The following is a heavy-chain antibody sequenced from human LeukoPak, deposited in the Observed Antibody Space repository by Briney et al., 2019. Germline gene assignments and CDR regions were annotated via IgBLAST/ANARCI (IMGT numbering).Heavy chain of an antibody. J-gene: IGHJ4*02. CDR1: GGTFSSYA. D-gene: IGHD3-3*01. CDR3: ARERYYDFWSGSDY. CDR2: IIPIFGTA. V-gene: IGHV1-69*01. Sequence: GSSVKVSCKASGGTFSSYAISWVRQAPGQGLEWMGGIIPIFGTANYAQKFQGRVTITADESTSTAYMGLSSLRSEDTAVYYCARERYYDFWSGSDYWGQGTLVTVSS.